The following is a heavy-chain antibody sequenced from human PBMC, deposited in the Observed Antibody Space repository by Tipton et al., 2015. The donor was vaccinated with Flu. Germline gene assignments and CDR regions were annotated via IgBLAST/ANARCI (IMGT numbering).Heavy chain of an antibody. CDR3: ARDGPEWNYFAYMDV. CDR2: IWYDGNKK. CDR1: GFIFRTYG. V-gene: IGHV3-33*01. D-gene: IGHD1-7*01. J-gene: IGHJ6*03. Sequence: SLRLSCAASGFIFRTYGMHWVRQAPGRGLEWVAFIWYDGNKKYYADSVKGRFTISRDDSNNTMYLQMSSLRADDAAVYYCARDGPEWNYFAYMDVWGKGTTVTVSS.